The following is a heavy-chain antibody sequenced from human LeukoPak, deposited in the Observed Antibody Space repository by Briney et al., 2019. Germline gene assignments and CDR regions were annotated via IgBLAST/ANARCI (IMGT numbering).Heavy chain of an antibody. CDR3: ARSQRSSTSKHERIFDY. CDR1: GYTFTSYG. D-gene: IGHD2-2*01. Sequence: GASVKVSCKASGYTFTSYGISWVRQAPGQGLEWMGWISAYNGNTNYAQKLQGRVTMTTDTSTSTAYMELRSLRSDDTAVYYCARSQRSSTSKHERIFDYWGQGTLVTVSS. J-gene: IGHJ4*02. CDR2: ISAYNGNT. V-gene: IGHV1-18*01.